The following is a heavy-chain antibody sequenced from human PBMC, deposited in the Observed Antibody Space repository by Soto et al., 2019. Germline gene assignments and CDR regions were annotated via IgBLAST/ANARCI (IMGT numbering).Heavy chain of an antibody. V-gene: IGHV3-9*01. CDR3: AKGHNDSWTGPSSH. Sequence: EVQLVESGGGLVQPGRSLRLSCAASGFTFDEYAMHWVRQPPGKGLELVACISWNSGAIGQADSVKGRFTISRDNAKNSLYMQMNSLRAEDTALYYCAKGHNDSWTGPSSHWGQGTLVTVSS. D-gene: IGHD3-9*01. CDR1: GFTFDEYA. CDR2: ISWNSGAI. J-gene: IGHJ4*02.